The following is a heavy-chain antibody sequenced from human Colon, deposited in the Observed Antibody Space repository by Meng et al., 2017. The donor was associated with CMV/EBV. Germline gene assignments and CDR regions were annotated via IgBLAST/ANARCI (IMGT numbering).Heavy chain of an antibody. D-gene: IGHD2-2*02. J-gene: IGHJ4*02. CDR2: ISFDGSNK. V-gene: IGHV3-30-3*01. CDR3: AKNLFVPPAIMSVFAPNDY. Sequence: GGSLRLSCAASGFSINSYAFHWVRQAPGKGLEWVADISFDGSNKLSADSVKGRFIVSRDNAKSTLFLQINGLGAEDTAVYYCAKNLFVPPAIMSVFAPNDYWGQGTLVTVSS. CDR1: GFSINSYA.